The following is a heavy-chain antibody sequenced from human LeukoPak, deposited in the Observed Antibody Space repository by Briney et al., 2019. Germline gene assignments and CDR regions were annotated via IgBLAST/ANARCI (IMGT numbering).Heavy chain of an antibody. V-gene: IGHV3-48*01. CDR1: GFTFSSHS. Sequence: GGSLRLSCAASGFTFSSHSMNWVRQAPGKGLEWVSYISSSSSTIYYADSVKGRFTISRDNAKNSLYLQMNSLRAEDTAVYYCAKGAYYYEDWGQGTLVTVSS. CDR3: AKGAYYYED. J-gene: IGHJ4*02. D-gene: IGHD3-22*01. CDR2: ISSSSSTI.